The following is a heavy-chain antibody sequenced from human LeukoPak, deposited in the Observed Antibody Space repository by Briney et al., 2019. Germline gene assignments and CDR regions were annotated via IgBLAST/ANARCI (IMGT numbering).Heavy chain of an antibody. V-gene: IGHV4-31*03. CDR3: AREETDSEAFDI. J-gene: IGHJ3*02. D-gene: IGHD2-21*01. Sequence: SETLSLTCTVSGGSISRGGYYWSWIRQLPGKGLEWIGYIYYSGSSYYHPSLKSRVTISVDTSKNQFSLQLNSVTAADTAVYYCAREETDSEAFDIWGQGTMVTVSS. CDR2: IYYSGSS. CDR1: GGSISRGGYY.